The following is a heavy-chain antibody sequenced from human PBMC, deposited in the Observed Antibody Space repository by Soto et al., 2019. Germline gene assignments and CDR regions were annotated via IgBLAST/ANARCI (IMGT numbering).Heavy chain of an antibody. CDR2: IIPIFCTA. CDR1: GGTLSSYV. J-gene: IGHJ6*04. V-gene: IGHV1-69*13. Sequence: GVSVKVARKASGGTLSSYVISWVRITKRQGVEWMGGIIPIFCTANYAQKFQGRVTITADESTSTAYMELSSLSSEHTAVYYCARGLRYCSSTSYYNDCYYGMDVWAEGTMVTVSS. CDR3: ARGLRYCSSTSYYNDCYYGMDV. D-gene: IGHD2-2*02.